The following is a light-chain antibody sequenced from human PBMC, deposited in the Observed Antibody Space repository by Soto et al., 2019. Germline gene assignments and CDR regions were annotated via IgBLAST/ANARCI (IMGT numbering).Light chain of an antibody. CDR1: RSSIGSNS. V-gene: IGLV1-44*01. CDR2: TNS. CDR3: AAWDGSLNVYV. Sequence: QSVLTQPPSASGTPGQRVTISCSGSRSSIGSNSVNWYQQLPRTAPNVLIYTNSQRPSGVPDRFSGSKSGTSASLAISGLQPEDEADYYCAAWDGSLNVYVFGTGTKLTVL. J-gene: IGLJ1*01.